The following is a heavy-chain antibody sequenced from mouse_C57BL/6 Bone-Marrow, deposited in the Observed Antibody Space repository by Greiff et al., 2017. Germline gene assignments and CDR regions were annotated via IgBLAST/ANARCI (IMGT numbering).Heavy chain of an antibody. Sequence: EVQLVESGGGLVQPGGSLSLSCAASGFTFTDYYMSWVRQPPGKALEWFGFIRNNANGYTTEYSASVKGRFTISRDNFQSILYLQMNALRAEDSATYYCARCSPYAVDYWGQGTSVTVSS. CDR3: ARCSPYAVDY. CDR1: GFTFTDYY. J-gene: IGHJ4*01. V-gene: IGHV7-3*01. CDR2: IRNNANGYTT.